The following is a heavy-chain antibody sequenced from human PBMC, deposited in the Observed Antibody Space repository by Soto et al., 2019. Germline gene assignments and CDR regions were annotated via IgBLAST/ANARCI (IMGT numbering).Heavy chain of an antibody. Sequence: SETLSLTCTVSGGSISSYYWSWIRQPPGKGLEWIGYIYYSGSTNYNPSLKSRVTISVDTSKNQFSLKLSSVTAADTAVYYCARNRIPGYSSGLNWFDPWGQGTLVTVSS. V-gene: IGHV4-59*08. CDR3: ARNRIPGYSSGLNWFDP. CDR2: IYYSGST. D-gene: IGHD6-19*01. CDR1: GGSISSYY. J-gene: IGHJ5*02.